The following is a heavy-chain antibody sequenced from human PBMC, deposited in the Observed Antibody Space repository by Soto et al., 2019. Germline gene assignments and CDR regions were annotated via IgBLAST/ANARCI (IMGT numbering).Heavy chain of an antibody. V-gene: IGHV4-39*01. CDR3: ARHDYGDYNWFDP. CDR1: GGSINSSTYY. CDR2: LYYSGST. D-gene: IGHD4-17*01. Sequence: SETLSLTCTVSGGSINSSTYYWGWIRQPPGKGLEWIGSLYYSGSTYQNPSLKSRVTISVDTSKNQFSLRLSSVTAADTAVYYCARHDYGDYNWFDPWGRGTLVTVSS. J-gene: IGHJ5*02.